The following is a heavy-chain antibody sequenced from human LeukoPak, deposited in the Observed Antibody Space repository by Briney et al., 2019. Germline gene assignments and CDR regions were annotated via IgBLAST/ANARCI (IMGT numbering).Heavy chain of an antibody. Sequence: GGSLRLSCAASGFISSDHYMDWVRQAPGKGLEWVASINHNGNVNYYVDSVKGRFTISRDNAKNSLYLQMSNLRAEDTAVYFCARGGGLDVWGQGATVTVSS. V-gene: IGHV3-7*03. D-gene: IGHD3-16*01. J-gene: IGHJ6*02. CDR2: INHNGNVN. CDR1: GFISSDHY. CDR3: ARGGGLDV.